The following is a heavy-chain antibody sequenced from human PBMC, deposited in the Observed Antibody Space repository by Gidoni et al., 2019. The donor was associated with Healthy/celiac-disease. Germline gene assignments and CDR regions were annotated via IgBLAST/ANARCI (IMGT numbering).Heavy chain of an antibody. CDR1: GWSFSGYY. V-gene: IGHV4-34*01. D-gene: IGHD4-17*01. CDR2: INHSGST. J-gene: IGHJ4*02. Sequence: QVQLQQGGAGLLKPSKTLSLTCAVYGWSFSGYYWSWIRQPPGKGLEWIGEINHSGSTNYNPSLKSRVTMSVDTSKNQFSLKLSSVTAADTAVYYCARVGDYGDYYFDYWGQGTLVTVSS. CDR3: ARVGDYGDYYFDY.